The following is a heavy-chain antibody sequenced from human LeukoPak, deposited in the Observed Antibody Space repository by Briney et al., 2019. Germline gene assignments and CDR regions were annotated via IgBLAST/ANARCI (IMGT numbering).Heavy chain of an antibody. V-gene: IGHV3-7*01. D-gene: IGHD3-10*01. CDR3: ARKRGYYGSGRYYRF. CDR2: IKQDGSEK. J-gene: IGHJ4*02. CDR1: GFTFSSYW. Sequence: GGSLRLSCAACGFTFSSYWMSWVRQAPGKGLEWVANIKQDGSEKYYVDSVKGRFTISRDNAKNSLYLQMNSLRAEDTAVYYCARKRGYYGSGRYYRFWGQGTLVTVSS.